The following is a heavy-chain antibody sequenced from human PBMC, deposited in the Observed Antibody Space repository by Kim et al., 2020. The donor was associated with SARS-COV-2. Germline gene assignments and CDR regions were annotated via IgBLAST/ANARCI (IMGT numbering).Heavy chain of an antibody. Sequence: SETLSLTCAVYGGSFSGYYWSWIRQPPGKGLEWIGEINHSGSTNYNPSLKSRVTISVDTSKNQFSLQLSSVTAADTAVYYCLRKPIYYYYGMDVWGQGTTGTVSS. CDR2: INHSGST. J-gene: IGHJ6*02. CDR3: LRKPIYYYYGMDV. V-gene: IGHV4-34*01. CDR1: GGSFSGYY.